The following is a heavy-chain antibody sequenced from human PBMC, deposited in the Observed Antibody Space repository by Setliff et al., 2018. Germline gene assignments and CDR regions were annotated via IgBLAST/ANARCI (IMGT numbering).Heavy chain of an antibody. CDR1: GDSIDTGIW. Sequence: SETLSLTCTVSGDSIDTGIWWSWVRQSPGKGLEWIGEIYLGGSPTYNPSLKSRVTISIYKSKNQLSLDLTSVTAADTAVYYCARNWHWGFDPWGRGALVTVSS. CDR3: ARNWHWGFDP. J-gene: IGHJ5*02. CDR2: IYLGGSP. V-gene: IGHV4-4*02. D-gene: IGHD1-7*01.